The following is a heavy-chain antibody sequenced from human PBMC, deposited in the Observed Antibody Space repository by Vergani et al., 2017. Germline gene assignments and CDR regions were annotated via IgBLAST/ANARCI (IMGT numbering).Heavy chain of an antibody. CDR2: IQPAESDT. CDR3: ARLYGRDSSGSKYFDY. Sequence: EVQLVQSGAEVKKPGESLKISCQISGYSFTNYWIGWVRQMPGKGLEWMGIIQPAESDTRYSPSFQGQVTISVDKSISTAYLQRSSLRASDSAMYYCARLYGRDSSGSKYFDYWGQGTLVTVSS. CDR1: GYSFTNYW. V-gene: IGHV5-51*01. J-gene: IGHJ4*02. D-gene: IGHD3-22*01.